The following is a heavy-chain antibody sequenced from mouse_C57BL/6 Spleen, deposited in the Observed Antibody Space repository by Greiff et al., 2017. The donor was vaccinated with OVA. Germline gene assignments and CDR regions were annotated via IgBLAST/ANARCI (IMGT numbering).Heavy chain of an antibody. D-gene: IGHD1-1*01. CDR1: GYTFTSYW. CDR3: TRSGITTVVAPFDY. Sequence: EVKVEESGTVLARPGASVKMSCKTSGYTFTSYWMHWVKQRPGQGLEWIGAIYPGNSDTSYNQKFKGKAKLTAVTSASTAYMELSSLTNEDSAVYYCTRSGITTVVAPFDYWGQGTTLTVSS. J-gene: IGHJ2*01. CDR2: IYPGNSDT. V-gene: IGHV1-5*01.